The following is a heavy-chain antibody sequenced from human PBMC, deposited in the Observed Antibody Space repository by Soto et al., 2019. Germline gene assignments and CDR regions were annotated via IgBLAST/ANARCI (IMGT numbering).Heavy chain of an antibody. V-gene: IGHV4-31*03. CDR3: ARDASSKWHYFDY. J-gene: IGHJ4*02. CDR1: GGSISSGDYY. Sequence: PSETLSLTCIVSGGSISSGDYYWSWIRQHPGKGLEWIGYIYYSGSAYYNPSLKSRVSMSVDTSKNQFSLKPSSVTAAYTAIYFCARDASSKWHYFDYWGQGTLVTVSS. CDR2: IYYSGSA. D-gene: IGHD6-13*01.